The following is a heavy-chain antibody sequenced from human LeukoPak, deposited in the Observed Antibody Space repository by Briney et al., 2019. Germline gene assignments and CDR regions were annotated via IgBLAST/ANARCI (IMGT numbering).Heavy chain of an antibody. CDR1: GFTFSSYG. CDR2: ISYDGSNK. D-gene: IGHD3-22*01. Sequence: GGSLRLSCAASGFTFSSYGTHWVRQAPGKGLEWVAVISYDGSNKYYADSVKGRFTISRDNSKNTLYLQMNSLRAEDTAVYYCAKDQAYDSSGYYSYWGQGTLVTVSS. J-gene: IGHJ4*02. V-gene: IGHV3-30*18. CDR3: AKDQAYDSSGYYSY.